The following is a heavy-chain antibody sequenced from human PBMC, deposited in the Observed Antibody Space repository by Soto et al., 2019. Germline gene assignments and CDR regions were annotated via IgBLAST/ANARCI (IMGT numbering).Heavy chain of an antibody. CDR1: GGSISSSSYY. Sequence: PSETLSLTCTVSGGSISSSSYYWGWIRQPPGKGLEWIGSISYTGSAYHNPSLKSRLTISVDTSKNQFSLKLTSVTAADTAMYNCARHLNVLVTPLGYWGQGTLVTVSS. CDR3: ARHLNVLVTPLGY. D-gene: IGHD2-8*02. V-gene: IGHV4-39*01. CDR2: ISYTGSA. J-gene: IGHJ4*02.